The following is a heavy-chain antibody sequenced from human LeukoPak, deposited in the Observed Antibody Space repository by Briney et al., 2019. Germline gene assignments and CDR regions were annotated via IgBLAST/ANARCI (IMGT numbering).Heavy chain of an antibody. V-gene: IGHV3-21*01. Sequence: GGSLRLSCAASGFTFSSYSMNWVRQAPGKGLEWVSSISSSSSYIYYADSVKGRFTISRDNARNSLTLQMNSLRAEDTAVYYCARAIGARWELLGAFDFWGQGTMVTVSS. CDR2: ISSSSSYI. J-gene: IGHJ3*01. D-gene: IGHD1-26*01. CDR1: GFTFSSYS. CDR3: ARAIGARWELLGAFDF.